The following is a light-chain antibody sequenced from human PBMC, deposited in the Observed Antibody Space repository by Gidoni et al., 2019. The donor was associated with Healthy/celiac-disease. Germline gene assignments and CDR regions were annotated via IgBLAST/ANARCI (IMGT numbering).Light chain of an antibody. J-gene: IGKJ2*01. V-gene: IGKV4-1*01. CDR2: GAS. CDR1: QSVLYSSNNKNY. Sequence: DIVMTQSPDSLAVLLGERATINCKSSQSVLYSSNNKNYLAWYQQKPGQPPKLLIYGASTRESGVPDRFSGSGSGTDFTLTISSLQAEDVAVYYCQQYYSTPITFGQGTKLEIK. CDR3: QQYYSTPIT.